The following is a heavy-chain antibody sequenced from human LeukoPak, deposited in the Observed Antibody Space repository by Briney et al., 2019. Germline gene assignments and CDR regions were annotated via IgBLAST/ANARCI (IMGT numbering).Heavy chain of an antibody. D-gene: IGHD4/OR15-4a*01. J-gene: IGHJ5*02. Sequence: PSETLSLTCTVSGGSISSYYWSWIRQPPGKGLEWIAYIYYSGSTNYNPSLKSRVTISVDTSKNQFSLKLTSVTAADTAVYYCARSPDSWTNYFDPWGQGTLVTVSS. CDR2: IYYSGST. CDR1: GGSISSYY. V-gene: IGHV4-59*01. CDR3: ARSPDSWTNYFDP.